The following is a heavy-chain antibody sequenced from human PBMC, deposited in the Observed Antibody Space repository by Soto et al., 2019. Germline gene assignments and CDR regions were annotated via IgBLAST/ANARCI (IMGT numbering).Heavy chain of an antibody. CDR3: ARGFQYWLPTFD. V-gene: IGHV4-4*02. D-gene: IGHD2-8*02. CDR1: GVSVVSSSW. J-gene: IGHJ4*02. Sequence: VRLEESGPGLVRPSGTLSLTCGVSGVSVVSSSWWSWVRQSPGKGLEWIGEVYLTGTTSYNPSLKGRVTISIDKSKNHVSLTLSSVTAADAAVYYCARGFQYWLPTFDWGQGIRVTVSS. CDR2: VYLTGTT.